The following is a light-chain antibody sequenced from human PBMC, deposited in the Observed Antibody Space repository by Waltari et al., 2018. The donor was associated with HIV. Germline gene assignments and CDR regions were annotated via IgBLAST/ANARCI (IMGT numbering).Light chain of an antibody. CDR1: QDIRNY. Sequence: DIQMTQSPSSLSASVGDRVTITCQASQDIRNYLNWYQQKPGKAPKLLIYDACNLETGVPSRCSGSGSGTDFTCTISSLQPEDIATYYCQQYDNLLYTFGQGTKLEIK. V-gene: IGKV1-33*01. CDR2: DAC. J-gene: IGKJ2*01. CDR3: QQYDNLLYT.